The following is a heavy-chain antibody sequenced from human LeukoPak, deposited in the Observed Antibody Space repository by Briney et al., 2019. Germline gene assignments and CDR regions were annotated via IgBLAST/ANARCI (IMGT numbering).Heavy chain of an antibody. CDR3: ARVGGYSYGYAFDY. CDR1: GFTFSSYS. CDR2: IKQDGSEK. D-gene: IGHD5-18*01. Sequence: GGSLRLSCAASGFTFSSYSVNWVRQAPGKVLEGVANIKQDGSEKYYVDSVKGRFTISRDNAKNSLYMQMNSLRAEDTAVYYCARVGGYSYGYAFDYWGQGTLVTVSS. J-gene: IGHJ4*02. V-gene: IGHV3-7*01.